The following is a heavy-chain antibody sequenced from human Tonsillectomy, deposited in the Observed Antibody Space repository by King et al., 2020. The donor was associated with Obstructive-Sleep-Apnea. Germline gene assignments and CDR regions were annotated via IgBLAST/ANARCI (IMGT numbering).Heavy chain of an antibody. J-gene: IGHJ4*02. D-gene: IGHD3-10*01. CDR2: ISDDGKNK. V-gene: IGHV3-30*04. Sequence: VQLVQSGGGVVQPGGRSLRLSCTASGFPFSGFSMHWVRQAPGKGLEWVAVISDDGKNKYYADSVKGRFTISRDNSKKTLYLQMNSLRAEDTAVYYCVRGGDAYDSGSLFPGYWGQGTLVTVSS. CDR1: GFPFSGFS. CDR3: VRGGDAYDSGSLFPGY.